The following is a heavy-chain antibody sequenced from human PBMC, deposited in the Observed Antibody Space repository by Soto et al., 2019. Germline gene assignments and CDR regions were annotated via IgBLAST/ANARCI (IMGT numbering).Heavy chain of an antibody. CDR3: ARNAWLSS. CDR2: INEDGSEK. D-gene: IGHD3-9*01. J-gene: IGHJ4*02. Sequence: GGSLRLSCAASGFTFSTYWMSWVRQAPGRGLEWVANINEDGSEKYYVDSVKGRFTISRDNAKNSLYLQMNSLRAEDTAVYYCARNAWLSSWGQGTLVTVSS. V-gene: IGHV3-7*01. CDR1: GFTFSTYW.